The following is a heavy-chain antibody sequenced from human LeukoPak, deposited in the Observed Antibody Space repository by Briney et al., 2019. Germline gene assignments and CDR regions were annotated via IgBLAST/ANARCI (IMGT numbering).Heavy chain of an antibody. Sequence: ASVKVSCKASEYTFTNYAMHWVRQAPGQRLEWMGWINTGDGYTKYSQNFQGRVTITRDTSASTAYMELSSLRSEDTAVYYCARGYISGQSNWFDPWGQGTLVTVSS. V-gene: IGHV1-3*04. CDR3: ARGYISGQSNWFDP. J-gene: IGHJ5*02. CDR2: INTGDGYT. CDR1: EYTFTNYA. D-gene: IGHD6-19*01.